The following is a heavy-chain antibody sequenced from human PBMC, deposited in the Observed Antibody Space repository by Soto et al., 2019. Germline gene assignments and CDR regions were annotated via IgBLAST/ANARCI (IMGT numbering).Heavy chain of an antibody. J-gene: IGHJ4*02. V-gene: IGHV1-3*01. CDR2: INAGNGNT. D-gene: IGHD3-22*01. CDR1: GYTFTRYA. CDR3: ARGLNYYDSSGPLDYFDY. Sequence: ASVKVSCKASGYTFTRYALHWLRQAPGQRLEWMGWINAGNGNTKYSQKFQGRVTITRDTSTSTAYMELSSLRSEDTAVYYCARGLNYYDSSGPLDYFDYWGQGTLVTVSS.